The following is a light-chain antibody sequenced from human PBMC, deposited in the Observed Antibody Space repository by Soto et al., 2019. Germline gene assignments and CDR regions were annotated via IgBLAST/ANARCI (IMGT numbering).Light chain of an antibody. Sequence: IQMPQSPSSLSASLGDRFTITCRASQSISSWLAWYQQKPGKAPKLLIYDASSLESGVPSRFSGSGSGTEFTLTISSLQPDDFATYYCQQYNSYSWTFGQGTKVHI. J-gene: IGKJ1*01. V-gene: IGKV1-5*01. CDR2: DAS. CDR3: QQYNSYSWT. CDR1: QSISSW.